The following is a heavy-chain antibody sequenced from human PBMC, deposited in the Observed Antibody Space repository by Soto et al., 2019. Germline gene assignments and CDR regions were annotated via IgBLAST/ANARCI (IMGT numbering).Heavy chain of an antibody. V-gene: IGHV5-51*01. D-gene: IGHD1-26*01. CDR1: GYRFTSYW. Sequence: SLKISCKGSGYRFTSYWIGWVRQMPGRGPEWMGIIYPGDSDTRYSPSFQDQVTISADKSISTAYLQWSSLKASDTAMYYCARVGGSGAPYYYYGMDVWGQGTTVTVSS. J-gene: IGHJ6*02. CDR3: ARVGGSGAPYYYYGMDV. CDR2: IYPGDSDT.